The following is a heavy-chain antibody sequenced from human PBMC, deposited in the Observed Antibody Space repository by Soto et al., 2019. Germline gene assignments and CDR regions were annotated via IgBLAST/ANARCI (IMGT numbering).Heavy chain of an antibody. D-gene: IGHD6-6*01. J-gene: IGHJ4*02. CDR3: ASEYSSSPGGVYFDY. V-gene: IGHV4-4*02. CDR1: GGSISSSNW. Sequence: NPSETLSLTCAVSGGSISSSNWWSWVRQPPGKGLEWIGEIYHSGSTNYNPSLKSRVTISVDKSKNQFSLKLSSVTAADTAVYYCASEYSSSPGGVYFDYWGQGTLVTVSS. CDR2: IYHSGST.